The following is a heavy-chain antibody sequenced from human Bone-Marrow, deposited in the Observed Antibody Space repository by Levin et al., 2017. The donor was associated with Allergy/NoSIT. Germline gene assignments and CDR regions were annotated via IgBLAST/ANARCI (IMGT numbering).Heavy chain of an antibody. J-gene: IGHJ4*02. V-gene: IGHV1-46*01. CDR2: IHPSVGSP. CDR1: GYTFSSYY. Sequence: ASVKVSCKASGYTFSSYYLHWVRQAPGQGLEWMGIIHPSVGSPTYAQKFQGRVTMTRDTSTGTVYMELSSLRSEDTAVYYCARDGGSGSHSFDYWGQGTLVTVSS. CDR3: ARDGGSGSHSFDY. D-gene: IGHD3-10*01.